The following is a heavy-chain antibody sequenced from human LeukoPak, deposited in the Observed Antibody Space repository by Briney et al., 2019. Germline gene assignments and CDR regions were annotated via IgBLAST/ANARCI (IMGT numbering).Heavy chain of an antibody. CDR3: ARYCSGTSCSTDAFDI. J-gene: IGHJ3*02. V-gene: IGHV1-46*01. CDR2: INPSGGSK. CDR1: GYTFTSYY. Sequence: ASVTVSCIVSGYTFTSYYMHCVRHAPGQWLDWMGLINPSGGSKSYAQKFQGRVTMSRDTSTSTVYMELSSLRSEDTAVYYCARYCSGTSCSTDAFDIWGQGTMVTVSS. D-gene: IGHD2-2*02.